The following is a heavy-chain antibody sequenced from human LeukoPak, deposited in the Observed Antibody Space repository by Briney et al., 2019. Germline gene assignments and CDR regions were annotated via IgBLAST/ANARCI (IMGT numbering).Heavy chain of an antibody. CDR1: GYSFTSYW. CDR3: ARLSGYDSDYYYYMDV. V-gene: IGHV5-51*01. CDR2: IYPGDSDT. Sequence: KVGESLKISCKGSGYSFTSYWIGWVRQMPGKGLEWMGIIYPGDSDTRYSPSFQGQVTISADKPISTAYLQWSSLKASDTAMYYCARLSGYDSDYYYYMDVWGKGTTVTVSS. J-gene: IGHJ6*03. D-gene: IGHD5-12*01.